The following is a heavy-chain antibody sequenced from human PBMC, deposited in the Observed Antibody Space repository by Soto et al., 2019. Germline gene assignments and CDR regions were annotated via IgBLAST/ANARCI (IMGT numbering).Heavy chain of an antibody. J-gene: IGHJ4*02. CDR1: GFTFSSYG. CDR2: SSATGAGT. D-gene: IGHD1-7*01. Sequence: PGVSLRLSCAASGFTFSSYGMTWVRQAPGKGLEWVSFSSATGAGTYYADSVKGRFTISRDNSKNTLYLQMSSLRADDTAVYYCAKDRRAGGNYGFYSDFWGQGALVTVSS. V-gene: IGHV3-23*01. CDR3: AKDRRAGGNYGFYSDF.